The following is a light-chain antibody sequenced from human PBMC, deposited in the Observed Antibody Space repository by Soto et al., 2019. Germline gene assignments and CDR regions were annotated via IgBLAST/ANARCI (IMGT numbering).Light chain of an antibody. CDR1: QSVSSY. CDR3: QQRSNWLT. V-gene: IGKV3-11*01. Sequence: EIVLTQSPATLSLSPGERATLSCRASQSVSSYLAWYQQKPGQAPRLLIYDASNRATGIPARFSGSGSGTDFTLIISSLEPEDFAIYYCQQRSNWLTFGGGTKEEIK. CDR2: DAS. J-gene: IGKJ4*01.